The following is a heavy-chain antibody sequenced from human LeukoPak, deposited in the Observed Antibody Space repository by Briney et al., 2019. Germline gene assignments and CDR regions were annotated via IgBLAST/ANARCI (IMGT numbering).Heavy chain of an antibody. CDR1: GASISSGNYF. Sequence: SETLSLTCTVSGASISSGNYFWGWVRQPPGKRLEWIGSWHDSGITDYNPSLKRRVTIVADTSKNQFSLKLASVAAADSAVYFCARQYEFWGQGTLVTVSS. J-gene: IGHJ4*02. D-gene: IGHD3-10*01. CDR3: ARQYEF. V-gene: IGHV4-39*01. CDR2: WHDSGIT.